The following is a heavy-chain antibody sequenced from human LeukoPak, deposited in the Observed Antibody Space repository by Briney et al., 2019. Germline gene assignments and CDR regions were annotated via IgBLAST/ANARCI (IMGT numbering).Heavy chain of an antibody. CDR2: IYYSGST. Sequence: SETLSLTCTVSGGSISSYYWSWTRQPPGKGLEWIGYIYYSGSTNYNPSLKSRVTISVDTSKNQFSLKLSSVTAADTAVYYCAREDYDSSGYHFDYWGQGTLVTVSS. CDR1: GGSISSYY. V-gene: IGHV4-59*01. J-gene: IGHJ4*02. CDR3: AREDYDSSGYHFDY. D-gene: IGHD3-22*01.